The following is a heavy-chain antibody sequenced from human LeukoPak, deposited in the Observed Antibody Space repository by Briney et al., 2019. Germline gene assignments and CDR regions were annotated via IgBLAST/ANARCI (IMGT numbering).Heavy chain of an antibody. V-gene: IGHV4-59*08. D-gene: IGHD1-26*01. CDR2: IYDSGST. Sequence: TSETLSLTCTASGGSINNYYWSWIRQLPGKGLEWIGYIYDSGSTNYNPPLKSRVIISIDTSKNHFSLKLSSVTAADTAVYYCARHHLVGTTDDWFDSWGQGTLVTVSS. J-gene: IGHJ5*01. CDR1: GGSINNYY. CDR3: ARHHLVGTTDDWFDS.